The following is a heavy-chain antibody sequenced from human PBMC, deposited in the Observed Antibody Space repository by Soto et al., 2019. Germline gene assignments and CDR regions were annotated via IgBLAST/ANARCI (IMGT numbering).Heavy chain of an antibody. CDR1: RIGCASHA. V-gene: IGHV3-23*01. D-gene: IGHD3-10*01. Sequence: PGGSRRLSGAPGRIGCASHALTRVRQAPGKGLEWVSTISGSDGQTFYADSVKGGFSISRDNSQSTLYLQMNIVRADDTAMYYCAGWSYLDDWRQGT. CDR3: AGWSYLDD. CDR2: ISGSDGQT. J-gene: IGHJ1*01.